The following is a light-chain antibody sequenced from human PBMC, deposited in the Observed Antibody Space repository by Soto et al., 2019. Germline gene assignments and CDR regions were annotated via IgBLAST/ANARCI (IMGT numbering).Light chain of an antibody. CDR1: DNGSKP. CDR2: DNN. CDR3: QVWDSSSDSLVV. V-gene: IGLV3-21*02. J-gene: IGLJ2*01. Sequence: SYELTQPPSVSVAPGQTARITCGGSDNGSKPVHWYQQKPGQAPVLVVFDNNDRASGIPERLSGSNSGNTATLTISRVEAGDEADYYCQVWDSSSDSLVVFGGGTQLTVL.